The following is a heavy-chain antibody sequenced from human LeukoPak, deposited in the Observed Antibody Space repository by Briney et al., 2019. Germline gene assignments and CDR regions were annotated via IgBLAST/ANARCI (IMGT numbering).Heavy chain of an antibody. CDR3: ARFHRDFVRRNWLAP. D-gene: IGHD3-10*01. CDR2: ISAYNGNT. J-gene: IGHJ5*02. V-gene: IGHV1-18*01. Sequence: ASVKVSCKASGGTFSSYAISWVRQAPGQGLEWMGWISAYNGNTNYAQKLQGRVTMTTDTSTSTAYMELRSLRSDDTAVYYCARFHRDFVRRNWLAPGGQGTLVTVSS. CDR1: GGTFSSYA.